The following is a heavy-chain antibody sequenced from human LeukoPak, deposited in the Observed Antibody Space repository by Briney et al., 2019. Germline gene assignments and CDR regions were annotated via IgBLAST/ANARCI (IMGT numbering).Heavy chain of an antibody. CDR3: AKDWPHGSS. Sequence: GGSLRLPCAASGFTFSSYGMHWVRQAPGKGLEWVAVISYDGSNKYYADSVKGRFTISRDNSKNTLYLQMNSLRAEDTAVYYCAKDWPHGSSWGQGTLVTVSS. J-gene: IGHJ5*02. V-gene: IGHV3-30*18. CDR1: GFTFSSYG. CDR2: ISYDGSNK. D-gene: IGHD6-13*01.